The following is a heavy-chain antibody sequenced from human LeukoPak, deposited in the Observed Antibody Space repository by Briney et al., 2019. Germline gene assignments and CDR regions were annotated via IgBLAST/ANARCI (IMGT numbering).Heavy chain of an antibody. V-gene: IGHV1-46*01. CDR3: GRSRNSRSSDYLLSY. CDR2: INPSGGST. J-gene: IGHJ4*02. D-gene: IGHD3-9*01. CDR1: GCTFTSSY. Sequence: ASVKVSCEASGCTFTSSYMHWVRQAPGHGLEWMGIINPSGGSTSYAQKFQGRVTMTRDTSTRTVYMELSSLRSEDTAGYYCGRSRNSRSSDYLLSYWGQGTLVTVSS.